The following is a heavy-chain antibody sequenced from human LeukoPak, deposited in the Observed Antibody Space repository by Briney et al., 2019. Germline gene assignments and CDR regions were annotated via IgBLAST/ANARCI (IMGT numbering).Heavy chain of an antibody. D-gene: IGHD6-19*01. V-gene: IGHV5-51*01. CDR1: GYYFTNYW. Sequence: GESLKISCKGSGYYFTNYWIAWVRPMPGKGLEWMGIIFPGDSDTRYSPSFQGQVTISADKSMNTAYLQWSNLKASDTAIYYCARQGAGGWYITPFDAWGQGTLVTVSS. J-gene: IGHJ4*02. CDR3: ARQGAGGWYITPFDA. CDR2: IFPGDSDT.